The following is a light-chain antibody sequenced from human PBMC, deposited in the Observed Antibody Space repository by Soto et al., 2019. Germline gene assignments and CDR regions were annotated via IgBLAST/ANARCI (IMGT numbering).Light chain of an antibody. V-gene: IGKV3-20*01. CDR3: QQYDSSPRT. Sequence: IVLTQSPGTLSLSPGDRATLSCRASQSGSSSYLAWYQQKPGQAPRLRIYRTSHRATGIPDRFSGSGSGTDFPLTISRLEPEDFAVYWCQQYDSSPRTFGQGTKVEIK. CDR2: RTS. J-gene: IGKJ1*01. CDR1: QSGSSSY.